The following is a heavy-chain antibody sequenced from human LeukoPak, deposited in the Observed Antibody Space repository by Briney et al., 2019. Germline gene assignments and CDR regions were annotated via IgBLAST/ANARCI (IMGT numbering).Heavy chain of an antibody. CDR1: GYTFIGYY. CDR3: ASIGSSGSGSYYDTAEY. Sequence: ASVKVSCKASGYTFIGYYIHWVRQAPGQGLEWMGWINPNSGGTNFAQKFQGRVTLTRDTSRSTAYMELSRLRSDDTAVYYCASIGSSGSGSYYDTAEYWGQGTLVTVSS. D-gene: IGHD3-10*01. J-gene: IGHJ4*02. CDR2: INPNSGGT. V-gene: IGHV1-2*02.